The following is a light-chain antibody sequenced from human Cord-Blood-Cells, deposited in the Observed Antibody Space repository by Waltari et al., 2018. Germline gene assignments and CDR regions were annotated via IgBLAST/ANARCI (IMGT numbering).Light chain of an antibody. J-gene: IGLJ3*02. CDR3: AAWDDSLNGWV. Sequence: QSVLTQPPSASGTPGQRVTISCSGSSSNIGSNTVNWYQQLPGTAPKLLIYSNNQRPSAFPDRFSGSKSGTSASLAISGLQSEDEADYYCAAWDDSLNGWVFGGGTKLTVL. CDR2: SNN. CDR1: SSNIGSNT. V-gene: IGLV1-44*01.